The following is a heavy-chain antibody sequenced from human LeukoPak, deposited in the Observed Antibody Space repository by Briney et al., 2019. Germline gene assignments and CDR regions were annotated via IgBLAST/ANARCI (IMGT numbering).Heavy chain of an antibody. D-gene: IGHD4-17*01. Sequence: ETLSLTCTVSGGSISSYYWSWVRQAPGKGLEWVSVIYSGGSTYYADSVKGRFTISRDNSKNTPYLQMNSLRAEDTAVYYCAASDDYGDYYFDYWGQGTLVTVSS. CDR2: IYSGGST. V-gene: IGHV3-53*01. J-gene: IGHJ4*02. CDR3: AASDDYGDYYFDY. CDR1: GGSISSYY.